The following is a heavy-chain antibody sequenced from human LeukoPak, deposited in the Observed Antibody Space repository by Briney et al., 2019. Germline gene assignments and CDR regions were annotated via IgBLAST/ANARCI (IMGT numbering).Heavy chain of an antibody. Sequence: PGGSLRLSCAASGFTFSGSAMHWVRQASGKGLEWVGRIRSKANSYATAYAASVKGRFTISRDDSKNTAYLQMNSLKTEDTAVYYCTSPQSNFDYWGQGTLVTVSS. J-gene: IGHJ4*02. CDR3: TSPQSNFDY. V-gene: IGHV3-73*01. CDR1: GFTFSGSA. CDR2: IRSKANSYAT. D-gene: IGHD6-19*01.